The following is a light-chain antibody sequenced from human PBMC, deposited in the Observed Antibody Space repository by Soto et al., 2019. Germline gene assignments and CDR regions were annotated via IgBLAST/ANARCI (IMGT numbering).Light chain of an antibody. Sequence: EIVLTQSPGTLSLTPGERATLSCRASQSVSSNYLAWYQQKPGQAPRLLIYGASNRATGIPDRFSGSGSGTDFTLTISRLEPEDFAVYYWQQYGSSPRAFGQGSMVDI. J-gene: IGKJ1*01. CDR1: QSVSSNY. CDR3: QQYGSSPRA. CDR2: GAS. V-gene: IGKV3-20*01.